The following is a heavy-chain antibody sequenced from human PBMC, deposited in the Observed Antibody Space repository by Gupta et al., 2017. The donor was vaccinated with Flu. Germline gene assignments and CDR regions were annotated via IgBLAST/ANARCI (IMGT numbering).Heavy chain of an antibody. Sequence: QVQLVQSGAEAKKPGASVKVSCKASGYTFTGFYIHWVRQAPGQGLEWMGWINPKRGGTNYAQKFQGRVTMTSDTSISTAYMELSSLRPDDTAIYYCARYCSGGICSCDSWGQGTLVTVSS. J-gene: IGHJ4*02. CDR2: INPKRGGT. CDR3: ARYCSGGICSCDS. V-gene: IGHV1-2*02. CDR1: GYTFTGFY. D-gene: IGHD2-15*01.